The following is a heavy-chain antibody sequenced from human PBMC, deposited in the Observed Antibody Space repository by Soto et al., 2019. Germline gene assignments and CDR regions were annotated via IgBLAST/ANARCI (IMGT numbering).Heavy chain of an antibody. D-gene: IGHD3-10*01. CDR1: GGSISNYY. V-gene: IGHV4-59*01. CDR2: VTDGGST. CDR3: ARTPLVQGVIWFDP. Sequence: SLTCLVSGGSISNYYWSWLRQSPGRGLDWIGYVTDGGSTNYNPSLMSRVTILLDVSKNHFSMRLTSVTAADTAVYYCARTPLVQGVIWFDPWGQGILVTVSS. J-gene: IGHJ5*02.